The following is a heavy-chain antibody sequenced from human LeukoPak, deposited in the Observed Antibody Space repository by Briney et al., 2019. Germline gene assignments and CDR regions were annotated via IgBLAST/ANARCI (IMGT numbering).Heavy chain of an antibody. D-gene: IGHD5-18*01. Sequence: GASVKVSCKASGYTFTSYAMNWVRQAPGQGLEWMGWINTNTGNPTYAQGFTGRFVFSLDTSVSTAYLQISSLKAEDTAVYYCARAITWGYSYGCQFDYWGQGTLVTVSS. V-gene: IGHV7-4-1*02. CDR2: INTNTGNP. J-gene: IGHJ4*02. CDR1: GYTFTSYA. CDR3: ARAITWGYSYGCQFDY.